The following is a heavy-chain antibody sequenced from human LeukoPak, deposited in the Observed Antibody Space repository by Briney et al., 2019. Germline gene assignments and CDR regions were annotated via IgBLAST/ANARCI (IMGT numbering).Heavy chain of an antibody. D-gene: IGHD1-26*01. CDR1: GYSFTSYW. V-gene: IGHV5-10-1*01. Sequence: GESLKISCKGSGYSFTSYWISWVRQMPGKGLEWMGRIDPSDSYTNYSPSFQGHVTISADKSISTAYLQWSSLKASDTAMYYCARQYPWELLFDYWGQGTLVTVSS. CDR2: IDPSDSYT. J-gene: IGHJ4*02. CDR3: ARQYPWELLFDY.